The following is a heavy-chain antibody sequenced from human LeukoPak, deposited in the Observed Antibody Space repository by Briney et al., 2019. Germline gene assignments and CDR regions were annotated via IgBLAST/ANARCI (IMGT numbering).Heavy chain of an antibody. V-gene: IGHV5-51*01. CDR3: ARRRGRYSGDAFHI. D-gene: IGHD1-26*01. CDR2: IYPGDSDT. J-gene: IGHJ3*02. Sequence: GESLKISCKGSGYRFTSYWSGWVRQMPGKGLEWMGFIYPGDSDTKYSPSFQGPVTISAAKSMSTAYLQWSSPKPPDTAMYYCARRRGRYSGDAFHICAQGTMVTVSS. CDR1: GYRFTSYW.